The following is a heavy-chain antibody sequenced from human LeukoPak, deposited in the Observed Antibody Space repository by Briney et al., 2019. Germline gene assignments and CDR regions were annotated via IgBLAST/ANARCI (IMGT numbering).Heavy chain of an antibody. V-gene: IGHV3-7*03. J-gene: IGHJ3*01. CDR2: IKQDGSEK. D-gene: IGHD4-17*01. CDR3: AKDPNGDYIGAFEF. CDR1: GFSFRISN. Sequence: PGGSLRLSCATSGFSFRISNMNWVRQAPGKGLEWVANIKQDGSEKYYVDSVKGRFTISRDNSKNTLYLQMNSLRAGDTAVYYCAKDPNGDYIGAFEFWGQGTMVAVSS.